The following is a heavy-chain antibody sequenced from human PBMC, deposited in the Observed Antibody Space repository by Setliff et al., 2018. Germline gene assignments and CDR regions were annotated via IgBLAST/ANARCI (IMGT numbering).Heavy chain of an antibody. J-gene: IGHJ5*02. Sequence: KTSETLSLTCTVSDGSLSTYYWSWIRQPAGKGLEWIGQIYTSWSTNYNPSLKSRVTISLDTSKNQFSLRLSSVTAADTAVYYCARTSTYVLGSGSYWDRWFDPWSQGTLVTVSS. D-gene: IGHD3-10*01. V-gene: IGHV4-4*07. CDR1: DGSLSTYY. CDR3: ARTSTYVLGSGSYWDRWFDP. CDR2: IYTSWST.